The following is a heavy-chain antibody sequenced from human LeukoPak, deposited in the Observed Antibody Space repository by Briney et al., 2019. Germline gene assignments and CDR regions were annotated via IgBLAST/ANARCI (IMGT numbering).Heavy chain of an antibody. CDR1: GFTFSNYG. Sequence: GGSLTLSCAASGFTFSNYGMHWVRQVPGKGREWVAAIWFDGIRKYYADSVKGRLTISRDNSKNTLYLQMNSLRAEDTAVYYCARDLEDSSPFGAFDMWGQGTMVTVSS. CDR3: ARDLEDSSPFGAFDM. CDR2: IWFDGIRK. J-gene: IGHJ3*02. D-gene: IGHD3-22*01. V-gene: IGHV3-33*01.